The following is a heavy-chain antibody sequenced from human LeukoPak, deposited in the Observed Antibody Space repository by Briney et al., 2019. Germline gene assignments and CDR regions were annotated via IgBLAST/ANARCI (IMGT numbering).Heavy chain of an antibody. J-gene: IGHJ5*02. CDR3: ARGGECCSGGTCYWFDR. Sequence: PSETLSLTCTVSGGSISSYYWSWIRQPPGKGLEWIGYIYYSGSTNYNPSLKSRVTISVDTSNNQFSLKLSSVTAADTAVYYCARGGECCSGGTCYWFDRWGQGTLVTVSS. D-gene: IGHD2-15*01. CDR2: IYYSGST. V-gene: IGHV4-59*01. CDR1: GGSISSYY.